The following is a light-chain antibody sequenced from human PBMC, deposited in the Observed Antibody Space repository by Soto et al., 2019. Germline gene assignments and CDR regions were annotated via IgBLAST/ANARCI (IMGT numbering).Light chain of an antibody. CDR3: QQYYSTPYN. CDR1: QSVLYSSNNKNY. J-gene: IGKJ2*01. CDR2: WAS. Sequence: DIVMTQSPDSLAVSLGERATINCKSSQSVLYSSNNKNYLAWYQQKPGQPPKLLIYWASTRESGVPDRFSGRVSGTDFTLTIRSLQAEDVAVSYCQQYYSTPYNFGQGTKLEIK. V-gene: IGKV4-1*01.